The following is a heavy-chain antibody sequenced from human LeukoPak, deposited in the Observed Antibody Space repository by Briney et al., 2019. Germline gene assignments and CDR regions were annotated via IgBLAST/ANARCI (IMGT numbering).Heavy chain of an antibody. J-gene: IGHJ3*02. CDR1: GFTFSSYS. V-gene: IGHV3-21*01. D-gene: IGHD3-3*01. CDR2: ISSSSSDI. Sequence: GGSLRLSCAASGFTFSSYSMSWVRQAPGKGLEWVSSISSSSSDIYYADSVKGRFTISRDNAKNTLYLQMNSLRAEDTAVYYCARGGFYSNDALDIWGQGTMVTVSS. CDR3: ARGGFYSNDALDI.